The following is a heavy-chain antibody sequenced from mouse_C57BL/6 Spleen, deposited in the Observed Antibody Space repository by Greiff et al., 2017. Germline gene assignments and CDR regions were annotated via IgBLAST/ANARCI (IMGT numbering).Heavy chain of an antibody. Sequence: EVQLQQSGPELVKPGASVKISCKASGYSFTGYYMNWVKQSPEKSLEWIGEINPSTGGTTYNQKFKAKATLTVDKSSSTAYMQLKSLTSEDSAVYYCARDYGSRRFAYWGQGTLVTVSA. J-gene: IGHJ3*01. CDR2: INPSTGGT. CDR3: ARDYGSRRFAY. V-gene: IGHV1-42*01. CDR1: GYSFTGYY. D-gene: IGHD1-1*01.